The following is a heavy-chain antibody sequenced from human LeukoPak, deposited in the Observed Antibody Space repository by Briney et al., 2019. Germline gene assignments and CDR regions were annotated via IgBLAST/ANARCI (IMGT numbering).Heavy chain of an antibody. V-gene: IGHV3-30*18. CDR1: GFSFSSYA. D-gene: IGHD3-10*01. J-gene: IGHJ4*02. CDR3: AKDRGFGVFFQYYFDY. Sequence: GGSLRLSCAASGFSFSSYAMHWVRQAPGEGLEWVAVMSYDGSNQYYADSVKGRFTISRDNSKNTLYLQMNSLRAEDTAVYYCAKDRGFGVFFQYYFDYWGQGTLVTVSS. CDR2: MSYDGSNQ.